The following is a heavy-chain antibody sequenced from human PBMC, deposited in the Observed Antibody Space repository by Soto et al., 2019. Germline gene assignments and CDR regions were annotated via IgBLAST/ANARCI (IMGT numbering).Heavy chain of an antibody. CDR1: GGSISSGGYY. CDR2: IYYSGST. V-gene: IGHV4-31*03. J-gene: IGHJ6*02. CDR3: ARVPVMITFGGVIVHGMDV. Sequence: SETLSLTCTVSGGSISSGGYYWSWIRQHPGKGLEWIGYIYYSGSTYYNPSLKSRVTISVDTSKNQFSLKLSSVTAADTAVYFCARVPVMITFGGVIVHGMDVWGRGTTVTVSS. D-gene: IGHD3-16*02.